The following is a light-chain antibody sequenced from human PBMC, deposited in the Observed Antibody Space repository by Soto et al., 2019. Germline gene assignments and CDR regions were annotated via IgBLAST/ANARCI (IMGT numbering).Light chain of an antibody. CDR1: QSIRSTR. Sequence: DVQMTQSPSTLSASVGDKVTITCRASQSIRSTRLAWFQQRPGKAPNVLDYKGSTLGSGVSSRFSGSGSETEFTRPIGDLPADYFSANFCQQYAAESPWTCGQGTRVE. V-gene: IGKV1-5*03. CDR3: QQYAAESPWT. CDR2: KGS. J-gene: IGKJ1*01.